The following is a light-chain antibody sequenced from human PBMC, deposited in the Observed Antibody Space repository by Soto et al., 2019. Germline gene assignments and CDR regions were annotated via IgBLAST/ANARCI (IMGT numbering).Light chain of an antibody. J-gene: IGKJ2*01. Sequence: DIQMTQSPSSLSASVGDRVTITCRASQGIRNDLGWYQQKPGKAPKRLIYAASSLQSGVPSRFSGSGSGTEFTLTISSLQPEDFAVYYCQLYGDSPMYTFGQGTKLEIK. CDR3: QLYGDSPMYT. V-gene: IGKV1-17*01. CDR2: AAS. CDR1: QGIRND.